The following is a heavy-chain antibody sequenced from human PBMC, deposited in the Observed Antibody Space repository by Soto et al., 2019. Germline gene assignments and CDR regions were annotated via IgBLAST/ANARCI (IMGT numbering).Heavy chain of an antibody. CDR3: ARDLHFGYSSSWYWFDP. V-gene: IGHV6-1*01. CDR1: GDSVSSNSAA. D-gene: IGHD6-13*01. J-gene: IGHJ5*02. CDR2: TYYRSKWYN. Sequence: SQTLSLTCAISGDSVSSNSAAWNWIRQSPSRGLEWLGRTYYRSKWYNDYAVSVESRITINPDTSKNQFSLQLNSVTPEDTAVYYCARDLHFGYSSSWYWFDPWGQGTLVTVSS.